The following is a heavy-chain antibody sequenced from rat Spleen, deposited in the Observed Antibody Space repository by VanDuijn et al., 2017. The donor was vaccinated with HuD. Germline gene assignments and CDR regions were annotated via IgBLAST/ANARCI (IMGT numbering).Heavy chain of an antibody. CDR3: ARHGWGYGVMDA. D-gene: IGHD4-3*01. Sequence: EVQLVESGGGLVQPGRSLKLSCAASGFTFSDYNMAWVRQAPKKGLEWVATISYDGSSTYYRDSVKGRFTISRDNAKSTLYLQMDSLRSEDTATYYCARHGWGYGVMDAWGQGASVTVCS. CDR2: ISYDGSST. V-gene: IGHV5-7*01. CDR1: GFTFSDYN. J-gene: IGHJ4*01.